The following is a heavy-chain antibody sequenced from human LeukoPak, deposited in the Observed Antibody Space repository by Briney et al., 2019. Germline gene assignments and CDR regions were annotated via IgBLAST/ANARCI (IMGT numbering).Heavy chain of an antibody. CDR3: AAADFWSGYRLLFDY. J-gene: IGHJ4*02. CDR2: IVVGSGNT. V-gene: IGHV1-58*01. Sequence: GTSVKVSCKASGFTFTSSAVQWVRQARGQRLEWIGWIVVGSGNTNYAQKFQERVTITRDMSTSTAYMELSSLRSEDTAVYYCAAADFWSGYRLLFDYWGQGTLVTVSS. D-gene: IGHD3-3*01. CDR1: GFTFTSSA.